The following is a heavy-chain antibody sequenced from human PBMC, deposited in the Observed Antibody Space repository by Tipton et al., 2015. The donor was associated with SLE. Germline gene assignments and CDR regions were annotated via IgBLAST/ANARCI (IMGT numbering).Heavy chain of an antibody. CDR3: ASSPYGDFSGWFDP. CDR2: IYYSGST. CDR1: GGSISSYY. V-gene: IGHV4-59*08. J-gene: IGHJ5*02. Sequence: TLSLTCTVSGGSISSYYWSWIRQPPGKGLEWIGYIYYSGSTNYNPSLKSRVTISVDTSKNQFSLKLSSVTAADTAVYYCASSPYGDFSGWFDPWGQGTLVTVSP. D-gene: IGHD4-17*01.